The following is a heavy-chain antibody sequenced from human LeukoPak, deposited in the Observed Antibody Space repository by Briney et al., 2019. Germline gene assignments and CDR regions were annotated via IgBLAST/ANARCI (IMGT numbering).Heavy chain of an antibody. Sequence: PSETLSLTCAVSGGSISSGGYSWSWIRQPPGKGLEWIGYIYHSGSTYYNPSLKSRVTISVDRSKNQFSLKLSSVTAADTAVYYCANYGGPHHFGAFDIWGQGTMVTVSS. V-gene: IGHV4-30-2*01. CDR3: ANYGGPHHFGAFDI. D-gene: IGHD4-23*01. J-gene: IGHJ3*02. CDR1: GGSISSGGYS. CDR2: IYHSGST.